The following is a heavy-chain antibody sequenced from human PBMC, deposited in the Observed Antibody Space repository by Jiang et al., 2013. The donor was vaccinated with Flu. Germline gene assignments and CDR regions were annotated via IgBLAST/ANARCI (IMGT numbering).Heavy chain of an antibody. D-gene: IGHD2-2*01. CDR1: GGSISNYY. J-gene: IGHJ5*02. CDR2: IYYSGST. V-gene: IGHV4-59*01. Sequence: LLKPSETLSLTCTVSGGSISNYYWSWIRQPPGKGLEWIGYIYYSGSTNYNPSLKSRVTISVDTSKNQFSLKLSSVTAADTAVYYCARTLPAVGQSDNWFDPWGQGTLVTVSS. CDR3: ARTLPAVGQSDNWFDP.